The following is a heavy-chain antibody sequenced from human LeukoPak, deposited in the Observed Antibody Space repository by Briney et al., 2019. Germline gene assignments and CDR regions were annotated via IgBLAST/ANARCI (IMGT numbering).Heavy chain of an antibody. J-gene: IGHJ4*02. CDR2: IYYSGST. Sequence: PSETLSLTCTVSGGSISSSSYYWGWIRQPPGKGLEWIGSIYYSGSTYYNPSLKSRVTISVDTSTTQFSLKLSSVTAADTAVYYCARRLMVRGVISYWGQGTLVTVSS. CDR1: GGSISSSSYY. D-gene: IGHD3-10*01. CDR3: ARRLMVRGVISY. V-gene: IGHV4-39*01.